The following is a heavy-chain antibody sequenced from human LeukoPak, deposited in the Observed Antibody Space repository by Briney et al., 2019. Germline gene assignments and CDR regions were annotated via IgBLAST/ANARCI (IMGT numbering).Heavy chain of an antibody. Sequence: GGSLRLSCAASGFTVSSNYMSWVRQAPGKGVEWVSVIYSGGSTYYADSVKGRFTISRDNSKNTLYLQMNSLRAEDTAVYYCARGSPHYDFWSGSPGDYYYMDVWGKGTTVTVSS. D-gene: IGHD3-3*01. CDR1: GFTVSSNY. V-gene: IGHV3-53*01. CDR3: ARGSPHYDFWSGSPGDYYYMDV. J-gene: IGHJ6*03. CDR2: IYSGGST.